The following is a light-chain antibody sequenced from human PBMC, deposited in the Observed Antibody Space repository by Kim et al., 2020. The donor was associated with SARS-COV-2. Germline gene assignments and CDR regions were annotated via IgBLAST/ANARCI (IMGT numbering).Light chain of an antibody. V-gene: IGLV1-44*01. CDR3: AAWDDSLNGVV. Sequence: GQRVTISCSESSTNIGSNTVNWYQQLPGTAPKLLIYSNKQRPSGVPDRFSGSKSGTSASLAISGLQSEDEADYYCAAWDDSLNGVVFGGGTQLTVL. CDR2: SNK. CDR1: STNIGSNT. J-gene: IGLJ2*01.